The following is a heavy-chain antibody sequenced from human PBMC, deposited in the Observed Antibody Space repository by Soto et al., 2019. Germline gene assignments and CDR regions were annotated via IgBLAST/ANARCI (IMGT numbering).Heavy chain of an antibody. Sequence: GGSLRLSCAASGFTFSSYAMIWVRQAPGKGLEWVSAISGSGGSTYYADSVKGRFTISRDNSKNTLYLQMNSLRAEDTAVYYCAKAGYGSGSFLQTYYYYYMDVWGKGTTVTVSS. CDR3: AKAGYGSGSFLQTYYYYYMDV. CDR1: GFTFSSYA. D-gene: IGHD3-10*01. J-gene: IGHJ6*03. CDR2: ISGSGGST. V-gene: IGHV3-23*01.